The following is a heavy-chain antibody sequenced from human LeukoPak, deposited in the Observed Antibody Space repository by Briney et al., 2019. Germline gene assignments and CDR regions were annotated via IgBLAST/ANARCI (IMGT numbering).Heavy chain of an antibody. CDR1: GFSFSSYS. Sequence: GSLRLSCAASGFSFSSYSLNWVRQAPGKGLEWVGSNQYSGSTYYNPSLKSRVTISVDTSKNQFSLKLSSITAADTAVYYCAGRRGGYVFDIWGQGTMVTVSS. D-gene: IGHD5-12*01. CDR3: AGRRGGYVFDI. V-gene: IGHV4-39*07. CDR2: NQYSGST. J-gene: IGHJ3*02.